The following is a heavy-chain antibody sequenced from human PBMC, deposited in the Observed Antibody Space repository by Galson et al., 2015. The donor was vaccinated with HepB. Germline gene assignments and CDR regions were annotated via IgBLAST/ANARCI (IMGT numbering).Heavy chain of an antibody. Sequence: SVKVSCKASGYGFTGCYMHWVRQAPGQGLEWMGRINPNSGGTDLAQKFQGRVTMTRDTSITTGYMELSRLTSDDTAVYYCARESNIGTFFDYWGQGTLVTVSS. CDR2: INPNSGGT. J-gene: IGHJ4*02. D-gene: IGHD1-7*01. CDR3: ARESNIGTFFDY. CDR1: GYGFTGCY. V-gene: IGHV1-2*06.